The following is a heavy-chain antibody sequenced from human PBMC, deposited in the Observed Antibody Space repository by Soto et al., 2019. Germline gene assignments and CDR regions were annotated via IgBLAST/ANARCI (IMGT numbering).Heavy chain of an antibody. D-gene: IGHD2-15*01. J-gene: IGHJ3*02. Sequence: GGSLRLSCAASGFTFSSYAMSWVRQAPGKGLEWVSAISGSGGSTYYADSVKGRFTISRDNSKNTLYLQMNSLRAEDTAVYYCAKTRGGYCSGGSCYPLLHAFDIWGQGTMVTVSS. CDR2: ISGSGGST. V-gene: IGHV3-23*01. CDR3: AKTRGGYCSGGSCYPLLHAFDI. CDR1: GFTFSSYA.